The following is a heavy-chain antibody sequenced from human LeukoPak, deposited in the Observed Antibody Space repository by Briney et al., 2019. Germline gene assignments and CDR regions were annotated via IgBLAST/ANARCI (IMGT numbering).Heavy chain of an antibody. CDR3: NTDLNRYWEVGLRPG. J-gene: IGHJ4*02. D-gene: IGHD2-21*02. CDR2: IKSEVGGGTT. V-gene: IGHV3-15*01. Sequence: QPGGSLRLSCVASGFTFSDAWMNWVRQAPGKGLEWVGHIKSEVGGGTTGYAAPVGNRFIISREDSKNTLYLEMNSLKTEDTGVYYCNTDLNRYWEVGLRPGWGQGTLVTVSS. CDR1: GFTFSDAW.